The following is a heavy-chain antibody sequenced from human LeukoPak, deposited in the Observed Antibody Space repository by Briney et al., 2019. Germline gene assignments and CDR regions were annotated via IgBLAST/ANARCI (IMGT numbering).Heavy chain of an antibody. D-gene: IGHD3-3*01. CDR1: GGTFSSYA. Sequence: SVKVSCKASGGTFSSYAISWVRQAPGQGLEWMGGIIPIFGTANYAQKFQGRVTITTDESTSTAYMELSSLRSEDTAVYYCASAPVLRFLEWLLQTWGQGTLVTVSS. J-gene: IGHJ5*02. CDR3: ASAPVLRFLEWLLQT. CDR2: IIPIFGTA. V-gene: IGHV1-69*05.